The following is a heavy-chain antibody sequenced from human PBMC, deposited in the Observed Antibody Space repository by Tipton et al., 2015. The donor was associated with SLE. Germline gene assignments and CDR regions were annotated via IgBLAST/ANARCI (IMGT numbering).Heavy chain of an antibody. Sequence: GLVKPSETLSLNCIVSGGSISSHYWSWIRQRPGKGLEWIGHIHYSGSTNYNPALKSRVTISIDTSKNQFSLSLTSVTAADTAVYYCARVGTGYARPRAWYFDLWGRGTLVTVSS. CDR1: GGSISSHY. CDR2: IHYSGST. V-gene: IGHV4-59*11. J-gene: IGHJ2*01. CDR3: ARVGTGYARPRAWYFDL. D-gene: IGHD5-12*01.